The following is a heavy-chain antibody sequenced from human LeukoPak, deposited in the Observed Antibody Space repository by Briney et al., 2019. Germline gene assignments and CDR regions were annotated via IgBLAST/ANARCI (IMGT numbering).Heavy chain of an antibody. V-gene: IGHV3-7*01. CDR1: GFTFSSYW. J-gene: IGHJ4*02. D-gene: IGHD3-10*01. Sequence: GGSLRLSCAASGFTFSSYWMSWVRQAPGKGLEWVANIKQDGSEKYYVDSVKGRFTISRDNAKNSLYLQMNSLRAEDTAVYYCAKRDTISKYYFDYWGQGTLVTVSS. CDR2: IKQDGSEK. CDR3: AKRDTISKYYFDY.